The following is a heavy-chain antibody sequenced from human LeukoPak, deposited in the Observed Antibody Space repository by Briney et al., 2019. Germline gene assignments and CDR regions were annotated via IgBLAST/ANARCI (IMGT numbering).Heavy chain of an antibody. D-gene: IGHD3-10*01. Sequence: SETLSLTCTVSGGSISSGSYYWSWIRQPAGKGLDWIGRFYTSWSTNYNPSLKSRVTISVDSSKNQFSLKLSSVTAADTAVYYCARDGMDRYYYYYGMDVWGQGTTVTVSS. CDR3: ARDGMDRYYYYYGMDV. CDR2: FYTSWST. V-gene: IGHV4-61*02. CDR1: GGSISSGSYY. J-gene: IGHJ6*02.